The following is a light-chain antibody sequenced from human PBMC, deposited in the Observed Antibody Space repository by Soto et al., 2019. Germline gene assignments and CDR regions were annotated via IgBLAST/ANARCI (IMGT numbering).Light chain of an antibody. CDR2: EVS. Sequence: QSVLAQPVSVSGSPGQSITISCTGTSSDVGGYNYVSWYQQHPGKAPKLMIYEVSNRPSGVSNRFSGSKSGNTASLTISGLQAEDEADYYCSSYTSSSTLYVFGTGTKVTV. V-gene: IGLV2-14*01. CDR1: SSDVGGYNY. J-gene: IGLJ1*01. CDR3: SSYTSSSTLYV.